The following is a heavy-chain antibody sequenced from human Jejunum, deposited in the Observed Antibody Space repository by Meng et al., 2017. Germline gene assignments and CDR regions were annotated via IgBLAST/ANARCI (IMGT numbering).Heavy chain of an antibody. D-gene: IGHD6-13*01. CDR2: IKQDGSEK. CDR1: GFTFSSYW. V-gene: IGHV3-7*01. CDR3: ANGRGTAAGGQ. Sequence: ESLKISCAASGFTFSSYWISWVRQPPGKGLEWVANIKQDGSEKYYVDSVKGRFTISRDNAKNSLYLQMNSLRAEDTAVYYCANGRGTAAGGQWGQGTLVTVSS. J-gene: IGHJ4*02.